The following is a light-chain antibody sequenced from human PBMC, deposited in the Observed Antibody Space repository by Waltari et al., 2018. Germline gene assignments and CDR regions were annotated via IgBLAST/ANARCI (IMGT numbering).Light chain of an antibody. J-gene: IGKJ2*01. CDR3: QQYGFSPEYT. V-gene: IGKV3-20*01. CDR2: GAS. Sequence: EIVLTQSPGTLSLSPGERATLSCRASQSVSSNYLAWYQQKPGQAPRLLISGASSRATGVPDRFNCSGSGTDFTLTISRLEPEDFAMYYCQQYGFSPEYTFGQGTKLEIK. CDR1: QSVSSNY.